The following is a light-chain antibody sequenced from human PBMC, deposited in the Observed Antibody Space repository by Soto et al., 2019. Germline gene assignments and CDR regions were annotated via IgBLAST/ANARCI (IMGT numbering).Light chain of an antibody. V-gene: IGLV1-47*01. CDR1: SSNIGGKD. J-gene: IGLJ2*01. CDR2: KTN. Sequence: QPVLTQPPSTSGTPGQRVFIPCSGSSSNIGGKDVYWYQQFPGTTPKLLIYKTNQRPSGVPDRFSGSKSGTSASLAISGLRSEDEADYYCSAWDDSLRGVVFGGGTKLTVL. CDR3: SAWDDSLRGVV.